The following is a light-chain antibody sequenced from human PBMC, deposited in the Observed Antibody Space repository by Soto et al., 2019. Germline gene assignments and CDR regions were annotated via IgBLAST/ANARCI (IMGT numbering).Light chain of an antibody. CDR1: QSVSSN. Sequence: EIVMTQSPATLSVSPGERATLSCRASQSVSSNLAWYQQKPGQAPRLLIYGASTRATGIPARFSGSGSGTEFTLTISSLQSEEFAVYYCQQYNNWPLFCQGTRLEIK. CDR3: QQYNNWPL. J-gene: IGKJ5*01. V-gene: IGKV3-15*01. CDR2: GAS.